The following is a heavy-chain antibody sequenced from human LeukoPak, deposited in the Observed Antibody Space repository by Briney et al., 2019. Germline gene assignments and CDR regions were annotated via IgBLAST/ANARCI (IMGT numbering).Heavy chain of an antibody. Sequence: GGSLRLSYAAAGFTFSNYDMHWVRKATGKGLEWVSGIGTAGDIYYPGSVKGRFTISRDNAKNSLYLQMNSLRAEDTALYYCAKVQRPHYYDSSGFYSPYDYWGQGTLVTVSS. J-gene: IGHJ4*02. CDR3: AKVQRPHYYDSSGFYSPYDY. V-gene: IGHV3-13*01. CDR1: GFTFSNYD. D-gene: IGHD3-22*01. CDR2: IGTAGDI.